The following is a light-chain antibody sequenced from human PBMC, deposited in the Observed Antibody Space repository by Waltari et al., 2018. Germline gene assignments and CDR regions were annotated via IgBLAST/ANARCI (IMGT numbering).Light chain of an antibody. J-gene: IGKJ4*01. CDR1: PSISNY. Sequence: VLTQSPATLSLSPGERATLSCRASPSISNYLAWYQQKPRQPPRLLIYDASNRANGVPARFSGSGSGTDFTLTISSLEPEDFAVYYCQQRSNWLLTFGGGTQVDI. CDR2: DAS. V-gene: IGKV3-11*01. CDR3: QQRSNWLLT.